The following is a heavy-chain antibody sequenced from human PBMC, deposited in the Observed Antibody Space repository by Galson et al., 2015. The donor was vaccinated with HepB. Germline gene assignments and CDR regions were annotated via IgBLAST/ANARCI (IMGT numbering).Heavy chain of an antibody. J-gene: IGHJ3*01. CDR1: GFTFGAYA. CDR2: ITYDGSSK. V-gene: IGHV3-30*04. Sequence: SLRLSCAASGFTFGAYAMHWVRQAPDKGLEWVAVITYDGSSKNHADSVKGRFTISRDNSRNTLYLQMNSLRVEDTALYYCARPVDVAAGRSLGNSLDAFNLWGQGTMVTVSS. D-gene: IGHD6-19*01. CDR3: ARPVDVAAGRSLGNSLDAFNL.